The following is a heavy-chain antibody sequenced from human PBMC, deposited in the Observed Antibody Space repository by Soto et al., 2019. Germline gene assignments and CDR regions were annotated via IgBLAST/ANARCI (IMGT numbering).Heavy chain of an antibody. J-gene: IGHJ6*02. CDR3: AKGAGDRLSLGMDV. Sequence: XVSLRLSCAASGFSISDYGMEWVRQAPGKGLEWVALISYDGSNTYYADSVKGRFTISRDNSKDTLFLQMTGLRREDTAVYYCAKGAGDRLSLGMDVWGQGTTVTVSS. CDR2: ISYDGSNT. V-gene: IGHV3-30*18. CDR1: GFSISDYG. D-gene: IGHD1-26*01.